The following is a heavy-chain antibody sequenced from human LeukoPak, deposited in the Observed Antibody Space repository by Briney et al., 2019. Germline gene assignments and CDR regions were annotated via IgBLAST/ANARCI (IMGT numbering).Heavy chain of an antibody. CDR2: IRSDSRHI. D-gene: IGHD6-13*01. J-gene: IGHJ4*02. CDR1: GFTSSIYS. V-gene: IGHV3-21*01. Sequence: GGSLRLSCPASGFTSSIYSSNWVPRAPGKGLEWGSSIRSDSRHIYNADSVKGRFTISRENTRNSLYLKIDSLSADDTAVYYCVTDAGNSWQRGLDYWGQGALVTVSS. CDR3: VTDAGNSWQRGLDY.